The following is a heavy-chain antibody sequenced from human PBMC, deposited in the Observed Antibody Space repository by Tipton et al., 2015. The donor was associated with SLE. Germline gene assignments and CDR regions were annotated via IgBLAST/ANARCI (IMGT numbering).Heavy chain of an antibody. CDR1: GGSISSSSYY. CDR2: IYYSGST. V-gene: IGHV4-39*07. Sequence: LSLTCTVSGGSISSSSYYWGWIRQPPGKGLEWIGSIYYSGSTYYNPSLKSRVTISVDTSKNQFSLKLSSVTAADTAVYYCARVVDIVVVVAGTDYFDYWGQGTLVTVSS. J-gene: IGHJ4*02. D-gene: IGHD2-15*01. CDR3: ARVVDIVVVVAGTDYFDY.